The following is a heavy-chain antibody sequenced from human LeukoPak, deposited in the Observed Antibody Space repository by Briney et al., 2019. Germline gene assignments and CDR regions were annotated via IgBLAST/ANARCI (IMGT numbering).Heavy chain of an antibody. CDR2: IHYSGST. CDR3: ARSAWFATGDY. CDR1: GGSINTTY. Sequence: SETLSLTCSVSGGSINTTYWSWIRQPPGKGLEWIGNIHYSGSTYYNPSLKSRVTLPVDTSKNRFSLKLSSVTAADTAVYYCARSAWFATGDYWGQGTLVTVSS. V-gene: IGHV4-59*08. J-gene: IGHJ4*02. D-gene: IGHD2-15*01.